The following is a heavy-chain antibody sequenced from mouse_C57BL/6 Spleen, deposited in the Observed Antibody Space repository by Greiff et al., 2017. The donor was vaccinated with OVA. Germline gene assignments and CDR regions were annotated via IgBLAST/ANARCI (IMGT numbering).Heavy chain of an antibody. CDR3: ARLGPYYFDY. V-gene: IGHV5-4*01. CDR2: ISDGGSYT. J-gene: IGHJ2*01. D-gene: IGHD4-1*01. Sequence: EVQLVESGGGLVKPGGSLKLSCAASGFTFSSYAMSWVRQTPEKRLEWVATISDGGSYTYYPDNVKGRFTISRDNAKNNLYLQMSHLKSEDTAMYYCARLGPYYFDYWGQGTTRTVSS. CDR1: GFTFSSYA.